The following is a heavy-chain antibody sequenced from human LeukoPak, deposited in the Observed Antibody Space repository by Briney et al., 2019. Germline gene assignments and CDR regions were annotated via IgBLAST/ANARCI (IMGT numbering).Heavy chain of an antibody. V-gene: IGHV4-34*01. CDR3: ARRGAVYVAFDI. CDR1: GGSFSGYY. J-gene: IGHJ3*02. Sequence: SETLSLTCAVYGGSFSGYYWSWIRQPPGKGLEWIGEINHSGSTNYNPSLKSRVTISVDTSKNQFSLKLSSVTAADTAVYYCARRGAVYVAFDIWGQGTMVTVSS. CDR2: INHSGST. D-gene: IGHD5/OR15-5a*01.